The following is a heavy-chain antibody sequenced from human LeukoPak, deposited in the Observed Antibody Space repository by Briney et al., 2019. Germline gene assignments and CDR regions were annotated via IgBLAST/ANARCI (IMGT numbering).Heavy chain of an antibody. Sequence: PSETLSLTCTVSGGSMSTYYWSWIRQPPGKGLEWIGYIYYTGSTNYNPSLKSRVTISVDTSKNQFSLKLSSVTAADTAVFYCARGATPGDFDYWGQGTLVTVSS. V-gene: IGHV4-59*08. CDR3: ARGATPGDFDY. CDR1: GGSMSTYY. J-gene: IGHJ4*02. CDR2: IYYTGST. D-gene: IGHD1-26*01.